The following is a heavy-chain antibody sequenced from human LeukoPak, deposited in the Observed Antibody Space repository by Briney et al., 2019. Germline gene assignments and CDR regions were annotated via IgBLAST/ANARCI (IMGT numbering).Heavy chain of an antibody. CDR3: ARDALNYYYYYGMDV. CDR1: GGSISSGDYY. Sequence: SETLSLTCTVSGGSISSGDYYWSWIRQPPGKGLEWFGYIYYSGSIYYNPSLKSRVAISVDTSKNQFSLKLSSVTAADTAVYYCARDALNYYYYYGMDVWGQGTTVTVSS. J-gene: IGHJ6*02. CDR2: IYYSGSI. V-gene: IGHV4-30-4*01.